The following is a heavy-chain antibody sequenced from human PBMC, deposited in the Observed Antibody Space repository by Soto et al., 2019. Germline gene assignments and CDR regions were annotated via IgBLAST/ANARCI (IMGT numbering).Heavy chain of an antibody. Sequence: PGGSLRLSCAASGFTFSSYGMHWVRQAPGKGLEWVEVISYDGSNKYYADSVKGRFTISRDNSKNTLYLQMNSLRAEDTAVYYCAKGSKYYYDSSGYYTPDYWGQGTLVTVSS. J-gene: IGHJ4*02. CDR3: AKGSKYYYDSSGYYTPDY. D-gene: IGHD3-22*01. CDR1: GFTFSSYG. CDR2: ISYDGSNK. V-gene: IGHV3-30*18.